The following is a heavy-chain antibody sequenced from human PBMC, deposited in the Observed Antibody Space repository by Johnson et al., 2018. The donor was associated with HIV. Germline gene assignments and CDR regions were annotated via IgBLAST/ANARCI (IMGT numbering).Heavy chain of an antibody. Sequence: VQLVESGGGLVQPGGSLRLSCAASGFPVSSNYISWVSQAPGKGMEWVSVIYSGGRTYYADSVKGRFTISRDNSKNTLYLQMNSLRAEDTAVYYCARVPNDAFDIWGQGTMVTVSS. J-gene: IGHJ3*02. V-gene: IGHV3-66*01. CDR1: GFPVSSNY. CDR2: IYSGGRT. CDR3: ARVPNDAFDI.